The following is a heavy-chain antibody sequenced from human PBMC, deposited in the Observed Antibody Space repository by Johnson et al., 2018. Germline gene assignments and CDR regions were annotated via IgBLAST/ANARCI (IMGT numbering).Heavy chain of an antibody. D-gene: IGHD2-2*01. CDR1: GFTFSSYG. Sequence: QVQLVESGGGVVQPGRSLRLSCAASGFTFSSYGMHWVRQAPGKGLDWVAIISYDGSNKYYAASVKGRFTISRDNSKNTLYLQMNSLRTEDPAVYYCATQHIVVVPAAIEDIWGQGTMVTVSS. CDR3: ATQHIVVVPAAIEDI. V-gene: IGHV3-30*03. CDR2: ISYDGSNK. J-gene: IGHJ3*02.